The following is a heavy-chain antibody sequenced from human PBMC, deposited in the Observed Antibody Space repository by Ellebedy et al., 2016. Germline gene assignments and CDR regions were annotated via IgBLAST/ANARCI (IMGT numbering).Heavy chain of an antibody. CDR3: AREGGCSNYVCLADY. CDR2: IDSSGGYI. CDR1: GFTFSGTS. J-gene: IGHJ4*02. D-gene: IGHD2-8*01. V-gene: IGHV3-21*01. Sequence: GGSLRLXCAASGFTFSGTSMSWVPQAQGKGLEWVSSIDSSGGYIFYADSVKGRFTISRDNAKNSLYLQMNSLRAEDTAVYYCAREGGCSNYVCLADYWGQGTLVTVSS.